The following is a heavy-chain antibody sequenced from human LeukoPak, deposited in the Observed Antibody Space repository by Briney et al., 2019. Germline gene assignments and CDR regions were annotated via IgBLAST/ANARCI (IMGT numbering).Heavy chain of an antibody. J-gene: IGHJ4*02. D-gene: IGHD3-22*01. Sequence: GGSLRLSCAAAGFTFSKFAMHWVRQAPGKGLEWVAVVSYDGSYKYYADPVKGRFTISRDDAKNSLYLQMNSLSAEDTALYYCARGEYNYYDSSAYYYYFDCWGQGTLVTVSS. CDR2: VSYDGSYK. V-gene: IGHV3-30*04. CDR1: GFTFSKFA. CDR3: ARGEYNYYDSSAYYYYFDC.